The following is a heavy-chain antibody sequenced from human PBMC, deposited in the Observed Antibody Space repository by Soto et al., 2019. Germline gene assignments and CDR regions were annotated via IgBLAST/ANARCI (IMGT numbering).Heavy chain of an antibody. Sequence: SETLSLTCAVYGGSFSGYYWSWIRQPPGKGLEWIGEINHSGSTNYNPSLKSRVTISVDTSKNQFSLKLSSVTAADTAVYYCARGHDFWSGYLIDYWGQGTLVTVSS. D-gene: IGHD3-3*01. V-gene: IGHV4-34*01. CDR1: GGSFSGYY. CDR2: INHSGST. J-gene: IGHJ4*02. CDR3: ARGHDFWSGYLIDY.